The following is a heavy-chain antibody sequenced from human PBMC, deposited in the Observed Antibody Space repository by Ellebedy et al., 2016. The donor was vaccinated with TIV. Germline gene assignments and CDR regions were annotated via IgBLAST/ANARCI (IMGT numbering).Heavy chain of an antibody. V-gene: IGHV4-34*01. CDR1: GGSFSGHN. CDR2: INHSGST. J-gene: IGHJ5*01. CDR3: ARGRFDS. Sequence: SETLSLXXAVYGGSFSGHNWSWIRQPPGKRLEWIGEINHSGSTNYNPSLKSRVTISVDTSKNQFSLKLSSVTAADTAVYYCARGRFDSWGQGTLVTVSS.